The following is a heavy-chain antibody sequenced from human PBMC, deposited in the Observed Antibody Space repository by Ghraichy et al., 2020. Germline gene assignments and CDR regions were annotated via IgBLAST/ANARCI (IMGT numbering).Heavy chain of an antibody. J-gene: IGHJ6*03. Sequence: GGSLRLSCAASGFMFNDYGMHWVRQAPGKGLEWVAVIWYDGSDKYYGDFVKGRFTISRDNSKNMLYLQMNSLRVEDTATYYCARVFPTEYYFDYMDVWGKGTTVTVSS. V-gene: IGHV3-33*01. CDR1: GFMFNDYG. CDR3: ARVFPTEYYFDYMDV. CDR2: IWYDGSDK. D-gene: IGHD4-17*01.